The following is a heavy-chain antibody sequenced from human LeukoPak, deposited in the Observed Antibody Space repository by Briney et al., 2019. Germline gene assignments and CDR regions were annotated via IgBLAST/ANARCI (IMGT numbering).Heavy chain of an antibody. D-gene: IGHD3-3*01. J-gene: IGHJ5*02. Sequence: SQTLSLTCTVSGGSISSGDYYWSWIRQPPGKGLEWLGYIYYSGSTYYNPSLKSRVTISVDTSKNQFSLKLSSVTAADTAVYYCARDTTYYDFRSGYYARNWFDPWGQGTLVTVSS. CDR2: IYYSGST. CDR1: GGSISSGDYY. V-gene: IGHV4-30-4*08. CDR3: ARDTTYYDFRSGYYARNWFDP.